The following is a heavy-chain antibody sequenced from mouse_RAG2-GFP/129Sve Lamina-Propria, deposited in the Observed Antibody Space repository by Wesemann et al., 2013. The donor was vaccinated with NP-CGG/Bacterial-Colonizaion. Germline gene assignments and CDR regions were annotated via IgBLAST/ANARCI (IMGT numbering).Heavy chain of an antibody. D-gene: IGHD4-1*01. Sequence: NGGITYNQKFKGKATFTVDTSSNTAYMQPRSLTSEDTADYYCELGRYWYFDVWGAGTTVTVSS. CDR3: ELGRYWYFDV. V-gene: IGHV1-13*01. CDR2: NGGI. J-gene: IGHJ1*01.